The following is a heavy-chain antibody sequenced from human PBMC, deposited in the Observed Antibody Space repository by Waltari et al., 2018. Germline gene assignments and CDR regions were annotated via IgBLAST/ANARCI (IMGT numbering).Heavy chain of an antibody. D-gene: IGHD3-22*01. CDR2: INSDGSST. CDR3: ARVVDTYYYDSSGYPWAFDI. CDR1: GFPFSSYW. J-gene: IGHJ3*02. V-gene: IGHV3-74*01. Sequence: EVQLVESGGGLVQPGGSLRLSCAASGFPFSSYWMHWVRQAPGKGLVWVSRINSDGSSTSYADSVKGRFTISRDNAKNTLYLQMNSLRAEDTAMYYCARVVDTYYYDSSGYPWAFDIWGQGTMVTVSS.